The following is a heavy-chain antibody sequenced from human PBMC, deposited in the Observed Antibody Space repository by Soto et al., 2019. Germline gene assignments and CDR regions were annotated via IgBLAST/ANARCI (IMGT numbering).Heavy chain of an antibody. Sequence: EVQLLESGGGLVQPGGSLRLSCAASEFTFSLSWVRQAPGKGLEWVSSISQSGHTTYYADSVKGRFTISRDNSKNTLYLQMNTLRAEDTAIYYCAKLKVEVTGQGGYWAQGTLVTVSS. V-gene: IGHV3-23*01. CDR1: EFTFS. J-gene: IGHJ4*02. CDR2: ISQSGHTT. D-gene: IGHD2-21*02. CDR3: AKLKVEVTGQGGY.